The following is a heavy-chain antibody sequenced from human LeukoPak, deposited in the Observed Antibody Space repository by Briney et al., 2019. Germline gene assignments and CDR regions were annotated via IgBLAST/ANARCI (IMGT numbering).Heavy chain of an antibody. CDR3: ARHDSSGYYYVY. CDR1: GGSFSGYY. Sequence: PSETLSLTCAVYGGSFSGYYWSWIRQPPGKGLEWIGEINHSGNTNYNPSLKSRVTISVDTSKNQFSLKLSSVAAADTAVYYCARHDSSGYYYVYWGQGTLVTVSS. J-gene: IGHJ4*02. V-gene: IGHV4-34*01. CDR2: INHSGNT. D-gene: IGHD3-22*01.